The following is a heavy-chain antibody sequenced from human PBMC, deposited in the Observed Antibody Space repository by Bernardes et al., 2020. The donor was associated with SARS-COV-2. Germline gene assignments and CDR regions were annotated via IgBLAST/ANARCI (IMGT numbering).Heavy chain of an antibody. V-gene: IGHV5-51*01. CDR2: IYPGDSDT. Sequence: SRKSSCKGSDYTFTNSWIGWVRQMPGKGLEWMGIIYPGDSDTKYSPSFQGRVTISADKSVNTAYLQWSSLKASDTAIYYCARRRYGDFGVDVWGQGTTVTVSS. CDR1: DYTFTNSW. J-gene: IGHJ6*02. D-gene: IGHD4-17*01. CDR3: ARRRYGDFGVDV.